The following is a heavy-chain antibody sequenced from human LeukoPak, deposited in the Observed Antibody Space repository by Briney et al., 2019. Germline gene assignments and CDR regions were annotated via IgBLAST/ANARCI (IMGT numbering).Heavy chain of an antibody. J-gene: IGHJ4*02. V-gene: IGHV3-23*01. CDR1: TFSNYA. CDR2: ISGSGGST. Sequence: GGSLRLSCAFTFSNYAMIWVRQAPGKGLEWVSAISGSGGSTYYADSVKGRFTISRDNSKNTLYLQMNSLRAEDTAVYYCAKSPRHYYDSSGYQYYFDYWGQGTLVTVSS. D-gene: IGHD3-22*01. CDR3: AKSPRHYYDSSGYQYYFDY.